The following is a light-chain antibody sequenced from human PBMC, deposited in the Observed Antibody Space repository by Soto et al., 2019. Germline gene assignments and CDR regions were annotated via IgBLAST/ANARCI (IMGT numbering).Light chain of an antibody. Sequence: ETVMTQSPATLSVSPGERATLSCRASQSVSSGLAWYQQKPGQAPRPLIYGASTRATGIPARFSGSGSGTEFTLTISSLQSEDFAVYYCQQYSNWPLTFGGGTKVEIK. J-gene: IGKJ4*01. CDR3: QQYSNWPLT. CDR2: GAS. V-gene: IGKV3-15*01. CDR1: QSVSSG.